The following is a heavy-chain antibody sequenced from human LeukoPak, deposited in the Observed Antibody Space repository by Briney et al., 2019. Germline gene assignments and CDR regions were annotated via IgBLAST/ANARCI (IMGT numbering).Heavy chain of an antibody. D-gene: IGHD5-18*01. Sequence: GRSLRLSCSASGFTFDDYVMPWVRQAPGKGLEWVSGIRWNSGSIGYADSVKYRFTISRDNSKSTLYLQMNILRAEDTAVYYCANYPDTAMVWSHAFDIWGQGTMVPVSS. CDR3: ANYPDTAMVWSHAFDI. V-gene: IGHV3-9*01. CDR2: IRWNSGSI. CDR1: GFTFDDYV. J-gene: IGHJ3*02.